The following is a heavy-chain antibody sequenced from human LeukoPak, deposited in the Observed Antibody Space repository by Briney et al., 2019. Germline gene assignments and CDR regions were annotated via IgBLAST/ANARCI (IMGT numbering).Heavy chain of an antibody. CDR1: GFTFSSYA. CDR3: AKSMVRGVNRPLQNFDY. V-gene: IGHV3-23*01. Sequence: SGGSLRLSCAASGFTFSSYAMSWVRQAPGKGLEWVSAISGSGGSTYYADSVKGRFTISRDNSKNTLYPQMNSLRAEDTAVYYCAKSMVRGVNRPLQNFDYWGQGTLVTVSS. J-gene: IGHJ4*02. D-gene: IGHD3-10*01. CDR2: ISGSGGST.